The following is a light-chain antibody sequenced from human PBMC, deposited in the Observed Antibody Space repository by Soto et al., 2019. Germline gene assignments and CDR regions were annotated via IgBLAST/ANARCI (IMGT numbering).Light chain of an antibody. V-gene: IGKV3-20*01. CDR2: GAS. Sequence: EIVLTQSPGTLSLPPGEKATLSCRASQSVSSSYLAWYQQKPGQAPRLLIYGASSRATGIPDRFSGSGSGTDFTLTISRLEPEDFAVYYCQQYGDSPLTFGQGTRVDIK. CDR1: QSVSSSY. CDR3: QQYGDSPLT. J-gene: IGKJ1*01.